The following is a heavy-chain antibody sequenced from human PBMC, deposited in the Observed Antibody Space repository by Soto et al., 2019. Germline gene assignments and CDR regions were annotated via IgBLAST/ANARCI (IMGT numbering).Heavy chain of an antibody. CDR2: ISSSSSYI. Sequence: EVQLVESGGGLVKPGGSLRLSCAASGFTFSSYSMIWVRQAPGKGLEWVSSISSSSSYIYYADSVKGRFTISRDNAKNSLYLQMNSLRAEDTAVYYCARDDTGYDFWSGYYAYYYYYGMDVWGQGTTVTVSS. CDR1: GFTFSSYS. D-gene: IGHD3-3*01. CDR3: ARDDTGYDFWSGYYAYYYYYGMDV. V-gene: IGHV3-21*01. J-gene: IGHJ6*02.